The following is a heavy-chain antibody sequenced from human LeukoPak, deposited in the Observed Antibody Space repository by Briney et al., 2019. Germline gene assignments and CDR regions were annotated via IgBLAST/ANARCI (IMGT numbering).Heavy chain of an antibody. CDR2: ISSSSSYI. CDR1: GFTFSSYS. J-gene: IGHJ4*02. D-gene: IGHD1-26*01. Sequence: PGGSLRLSCAASGFTFSSYSMNWVRQAPGKGLEWVSSISSSSSYIYYPDSVKGRFTISRDNSKNTLYLQMNSLRPEDTAVYYCAKVHPYRVGATTVDYWGQGTLVTVSS. V-gene: IGHV3-21*01. CDR3: AKVHPYRVGATTVDY.